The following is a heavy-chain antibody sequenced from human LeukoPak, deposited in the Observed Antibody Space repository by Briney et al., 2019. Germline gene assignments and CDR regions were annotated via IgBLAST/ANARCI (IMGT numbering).Heavy chain of an antibody. J-gene: IGHJ3*02. CDR2: ISHSGGTT. D-gene: IGHD2-15*01. V-gene: IGHV3-23*01. CDR1: GFPFSSYA. Sequence: GGSLRLSCAASGFPFSSYAMSWVRQAPGKGLEWVSAISHSGGTTYYADSVKGRFTISRDNSKNTLYLQMHSLRAEDTALYYCAKSQLRYCSGGSCFDVFDIWGQGTMVTVSS. CDR3: AKSQLRYCSGGSCFDVFDI.